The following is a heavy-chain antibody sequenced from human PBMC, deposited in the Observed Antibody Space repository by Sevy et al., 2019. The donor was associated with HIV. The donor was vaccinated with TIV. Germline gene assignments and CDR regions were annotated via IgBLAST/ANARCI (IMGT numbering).Heavy chain of an antibody. V-gene: IGHV1-69*13. J-gene: IGHJ3*01. CDR1: GVTFSGYA. CDR3: ARPQRPSGTSSSGDAFDV. Sequence: ASVKVSCKASGVTFSGYAINWVRQTPGQGLEWMGWIVPSFDLSKYAQKFQGRVTFTADESTDTAYMKLSSLRSDDTAVYYCARPQRPSGTSSSGDAFDVWGQGTMVTVSS. D-gene: IGHD6-13*01. CDR2: IVPSFDLS.